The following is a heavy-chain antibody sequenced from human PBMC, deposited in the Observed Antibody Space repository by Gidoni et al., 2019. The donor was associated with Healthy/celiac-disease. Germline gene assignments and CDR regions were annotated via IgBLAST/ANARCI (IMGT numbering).Heavy chain of an antibody. D-gene: IGHD2-15*01. CDR2: IYTSGST. CDR3: AREGDLGYCSGGSCYPSDY. Sequence: QVQLQESGPGLVKPSQTLSLTCTVSGGSISSGSYYWSWTRQPAGKGLEWIGLIYTSGSTNYNPSLKSRVTISVDTSKNQFSLKLSSVTAADTAVYYCAREGDLGYCSGGSCYPSDYWGQGTLVTVSS. CDR1: GGSISSGSYY. J-gene: IGHJ4*02. V-gene: IGHV4-61*02.